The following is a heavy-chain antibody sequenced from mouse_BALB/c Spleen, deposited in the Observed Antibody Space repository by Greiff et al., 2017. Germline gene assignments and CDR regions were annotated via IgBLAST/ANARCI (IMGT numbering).Heavy chain of an antibody. CDR1: GFTFSSYG. Sequence: EVQLVESGGGLVQPGGSLKLSCAASGFTFSSYGMSWVRQTPDKRLELVATINSNGGSTYYPDSVKGRFTISRDNAKNTLYLQMSSLKSEDTAMYYCARDDWAYFDYWGQGTTLTVSS. D-gene: IGHD4-1*01. CDR3: ARDDWAYFDY. J-gene: IGHJ2*01. CDR2: INSNGGST. V-gene: IGHV5-6-3*01.